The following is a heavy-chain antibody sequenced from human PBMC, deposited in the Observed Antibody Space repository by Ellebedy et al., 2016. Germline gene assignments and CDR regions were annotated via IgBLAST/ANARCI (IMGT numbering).Heavy chain of an antibody. CDR2: IYQSGST. D-gene: IGHD1-26*01. Sequence: SETLSLXCTVSGYSISSGHYWGWIRQPPGKGLEWIGSIYQSGSTYYNPSLQSRVTISVDTSKNHFSLKLSSVTPADTAEYHCARHVKVLRGTPHYYFDLWGPGTLVTVSS. V-gene: IGHV4-38-2*02. CDR1: GYSISSGHY. CDR3: ARHVKVLRGTPHYYFDL. J-gene: IGHJ2*01.